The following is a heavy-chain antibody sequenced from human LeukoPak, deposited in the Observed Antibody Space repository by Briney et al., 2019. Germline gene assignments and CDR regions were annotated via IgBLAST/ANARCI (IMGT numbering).Heavy chain of an antibody. J-gene: IGHJ4*02. D-gene: IGHD6-13*01. V-gene: IGHV3-48*04. Sequence: PGGSLRLSCAASGLTFSTYSMNWVRQAPGKGLEWVSYISSSGSTIYYADSVKGRFTISRDNAKNSLYLQMNSLRAEDTAVYYCARDGTAAGTISVFDYWGQGTLVTVSS. CDR3: ARDGTAAGTISVFDY. CDR2: ISSSGSTI. CDR1: GLTFSTYS.